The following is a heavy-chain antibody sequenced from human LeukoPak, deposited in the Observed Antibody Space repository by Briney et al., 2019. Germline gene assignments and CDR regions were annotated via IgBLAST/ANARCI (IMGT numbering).Heavy chain of an antibody. CDR2: MNPNSGNT. CDR3: ARVFNLREKNVLRYFDWLSSADYYYYYMDV. CDR1: GYTFTSYD. J-gene: IGHJ6*03. D-gene: IGHD3-9*01. V-gene: IGHV1-8*01. Sequence: GASVKVSCKASGYTFTSYDINWVRQATGQGLEWMGWMNPNSGNTGYAQKFQGRVTMTRNTSISTAYMELSSLRSEDTAVYYCARVFNLREKNVLRYFDWLSSADYYYYYMDVWGKGTTVTISS.